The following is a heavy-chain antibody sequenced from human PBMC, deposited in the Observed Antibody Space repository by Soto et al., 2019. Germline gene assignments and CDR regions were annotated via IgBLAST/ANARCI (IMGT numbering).Heavy chain of an antibody. D-gene: IGHD5-12*01. J-gene: IGHJ6*02. CDR2: IKQDGGQT. CDR3: ARGGNGYENWPPYYYYGMDV. V-gene: IGHV3-7*01. CDR1: GFTFDSYW. Sequence: QLGGSLRLSCAASGFTFDSYWMTWVRQAPGTGLEWVAHIKQDGGQTYYVDSVKGRFTISRDNAKTSRYLQMNSLSAEDTSVYFCARGGNGYENWPPYYYYGMDVWGQGTTVTVSS.